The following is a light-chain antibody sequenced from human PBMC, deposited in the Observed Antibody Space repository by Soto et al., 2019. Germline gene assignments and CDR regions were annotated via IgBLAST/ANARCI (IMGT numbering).Light chain of an antibody. Sequence: DIQMTQSPSSVSASVGDRVSITCRASQVISNWLAWYQQKPGRAPKLLIYTGSSLQSGVPSRFSDTGSGTDFTLTISSLQPEDVATYYCPQANSFPLAFGGGTKVEIK. V-gene: IGKV1-12*01. CDR1: QVISNW. CDR3: PQANSFPLA. CDR2: TGS. J-gene: IGKJ4*01.